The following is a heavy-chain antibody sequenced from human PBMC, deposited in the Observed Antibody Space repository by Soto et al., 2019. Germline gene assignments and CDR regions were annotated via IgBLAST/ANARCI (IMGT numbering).Heavy chain of an antibody. CDR2: IYYSGST. CDR3: ARNRGTTVVLDY. D-gene: IGHD4-17*01. J-gene: IGHJ4*02. CDR1: GGSISSYY. V-gene: IGHV4-59*06. Sequence: PSETLSLTCTVSGGSISSYYWSWIRQPPGKGLEWIGYIYYSGSTYYNPSLKSRVTISVDTSKNQFSLKLSSVTAADTAVYYCARNRGTTVVLDYWGQGTLVTVSS.